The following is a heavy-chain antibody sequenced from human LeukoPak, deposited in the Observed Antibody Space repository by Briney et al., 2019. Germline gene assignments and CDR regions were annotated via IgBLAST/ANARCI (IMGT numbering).Heavy chain of an antibody. V-gene: IGHV3-23*01. Sequence: PGGSLRLSCAASGFTFSSYAMSWVRQAPGKGLEWVSAISGSGGSTYYADSVKGRFTISRDNSKNTLYLQMNSLRDEDTAVYYCARGANAFWSGYYTDYWGQGTLVTVSS. D-gene: IGHD3-3*01. CDR3: ARGANAFWSGYYTDY. J-gene: IGHJ4*02. CDR1: GFTFSSYA. CDR2: ISGSGGST.